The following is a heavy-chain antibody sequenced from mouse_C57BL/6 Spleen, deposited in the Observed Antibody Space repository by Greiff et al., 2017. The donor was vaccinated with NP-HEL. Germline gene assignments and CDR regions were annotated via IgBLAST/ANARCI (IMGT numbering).Heavy chain of an antibody. CDR1: GFSLTSYA. V-gene: IGHV2-9-1*01. CDR2: IWPGGGT. CDR3: DRNYCGSSYYMDY. D-gene: IGHD1-1*01. Sequence: QVQLQQSGPGLVAPSQTLSLTCTASGFSLTSYAIRWVRQPPGQGLEWLGVIWPGGGTTYNSALNSRLSIRKDNSKSQVCLKMISLQTDDTARYYCDRNYCGSSYYMDYWGQGTTLTVSS. J-gene: IGHJ2*01.